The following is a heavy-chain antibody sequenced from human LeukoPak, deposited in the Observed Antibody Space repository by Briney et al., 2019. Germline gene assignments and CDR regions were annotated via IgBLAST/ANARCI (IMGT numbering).Heavy chain of an antibody. V-gene: IGHV4-39*07. J-gene: IGHJ6*02. Sequence: SETLSLTCTVSGGFISSNSYYWGWIRQPPGKGLEWIGSIYYSGSTNYNPSLKSRVTISVDTSKNQFSLKLSSVTAADTAVYYCARERAYYYYGMDVWGQGTTVTVSS. CDR1: GGFISSNSYY. CDR2: IYYSGST. CDR3: ARERAYYYYGMDV.